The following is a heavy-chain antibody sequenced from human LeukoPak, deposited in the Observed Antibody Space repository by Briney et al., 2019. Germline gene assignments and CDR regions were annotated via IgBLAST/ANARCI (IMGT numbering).Heavy chain of an antibody. V-gene: IGHV1-8*01. CDR1: GYTFRSYE. CDR3: ARGHYGGNRYFDI. D-gene: IGHD4-23*01. CDR2: IHPNSGKT. J-gene: IGHJ4*02. Sequence: ASVKVSHKASGYTFRSYEINWVRQAPGQGLEWVGWIHPNSGKTGYAQKFQGRVTMTRDTSTETAFMELSSLKFDDTAIFYCARGHYGGNRYFDIWGQGTLVTVSS.